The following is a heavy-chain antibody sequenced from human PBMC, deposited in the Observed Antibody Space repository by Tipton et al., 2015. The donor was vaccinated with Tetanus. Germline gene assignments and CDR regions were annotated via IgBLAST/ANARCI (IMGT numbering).Heavy chain of an antibody. V-gene: IGHV3-23*01. J-gene: IGHJ5*01. Sequence: SLRLSCAASGFSFSSYAMTWVRQAPGRGLEWVSAISGSGEGKFYADSVKGRFTISRDNSKNTVFLQMNSPRADDTAVYFCARDFRPIFGVAHPFDSWGQGTLVTVSS. D-gene: IGHD3-3*01. CDR1: GFSFSSYA. CDR2: ISGSGEGK. CDR3: ARDFRPIFGVAHPFDS.